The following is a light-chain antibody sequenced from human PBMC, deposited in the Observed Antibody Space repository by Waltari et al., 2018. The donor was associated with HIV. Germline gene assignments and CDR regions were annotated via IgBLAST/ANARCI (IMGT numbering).Light chain of an antibody. CDR1: RTILYSSDNRNY. Sequence: DIVMTQSPDSLPVSLGERATINCMSSRTILYSSDNRNYLAWYQQKPRQPPKLLISWASTRESGVPDRFSGSGSGTDFTLTITRLQAEDVALYHCQQYFRIPPTFGGGTKVEIK. CDR2: WAS. CDR3: QQYFRIPPT. J-gene: IGKJ4*01. V-gene: IGKV4-1*01.